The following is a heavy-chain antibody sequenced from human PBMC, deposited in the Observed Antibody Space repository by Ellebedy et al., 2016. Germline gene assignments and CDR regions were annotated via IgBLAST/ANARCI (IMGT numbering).Heavy chain of an antibody. J-gene: IGHJ4*02. CDR3: AKDSTVGGVSPNADRYFDY. Sequence: GESLKISXVASGVTFNRYAMHWVRQAPGKGLEWVASLSYDGNYKYYADSVKGRFTVSRDNSKNTLYLQMNSLSSDDTAVYYCAKDSTVGGVSPNADRYFDYWGQGTLVTVSS. CDR2: LSYDGNYK. CDR1: GVTFNRYA. D-gene: IGHD4-17*01. V-gene: IGHV3-30-3*01.